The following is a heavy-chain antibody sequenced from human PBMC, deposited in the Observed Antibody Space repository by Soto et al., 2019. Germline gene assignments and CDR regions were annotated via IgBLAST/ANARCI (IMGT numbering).Heavy chain of an antibody. V-gene: IGHV3-23*01. CDR3: AKGRRYKPPDY. Sequence: PGGSLRLSCAASGFTFSSYAMSWVRQAPEKGLEWVSTINRSGGDTYYADSVKGRFTISRDNSKNTLYLQMNSLTVEDTAIYYYAKGRRYKPPDYWGQGTLVTVSS. CDR2: INRSGGDT. CDR1: GFTFSSYA. D-gene: IGHD1-1*01. J-gene: IGHJ4*02.